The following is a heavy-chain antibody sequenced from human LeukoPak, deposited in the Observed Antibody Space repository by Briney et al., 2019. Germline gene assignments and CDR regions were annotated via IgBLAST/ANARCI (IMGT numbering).Heavy chain of an antibody. Sequence: ASVKVSCKASGYTFTSYDINWVRQAPGRGLEWMGWMNPNSGETGYAQKFQGRVTLTINTSISTAYMELSGLKSEDTAVYYCAREMTTVTPTRANWFDPWGQGTLVTVSS. CDR2: MNPNSGET. CDR1: GYTFTSYD. V-gene: IGHV1-8*01. D-gene: IGHD4-17*01. J-gene: IGHJ5*02. CDR3: AREMTTVTPTRANWFDP.